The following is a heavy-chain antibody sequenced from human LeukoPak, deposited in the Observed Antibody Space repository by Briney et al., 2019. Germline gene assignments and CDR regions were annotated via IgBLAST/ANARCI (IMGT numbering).Heavy chain of an antibody. Sequence: GGSLRLSCAASGFSFSSYSMSWVRQAPGKGLEWVSSFGDRSAYIYYADSVKGRFTISRDNAKNSLYLQMNGLRAEDTAVYYCTSSAGEMALDYWGQETLVTVSS. CDR3: TSSAGEMALDY. CDR1: GFSFSSYS. CDR2: FGDRSAYI. J-gene: IGHJ4*02. V-gene: IGHV3-21*01. D-gene: IGHD3-16*01.